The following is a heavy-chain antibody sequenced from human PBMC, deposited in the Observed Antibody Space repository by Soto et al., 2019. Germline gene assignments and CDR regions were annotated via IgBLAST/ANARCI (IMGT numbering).Heavy chain of an antibody. V-gene: IGHV2-26*02. Sequence: HVTLKESGPVLVKPTEPLTLTCTVSGFSLNNPEVSVTGIRQPPGKALEWLAHIFSNDEKSYATSLESRLTISKDTSKNQVILTMTNMDAVDTATYYCARMSVAGIYYFDYWGQGTLVTVSS. CDR2: IFSNDEK. D-gene: IGHD6-19*01. CDR3: ARMSVAGIYYFDY. CDR1: GFSLNNPEVS. J-gene: IGHJ4*02.